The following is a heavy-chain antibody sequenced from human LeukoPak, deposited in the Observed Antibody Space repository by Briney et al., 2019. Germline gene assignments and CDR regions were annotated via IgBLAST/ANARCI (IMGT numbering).Heavy chain of an antibody. J-gene: IGHJ6*03. D-gene: IGHD4-11*01. Sequence: ASVKVSCKASGGIFGYYAISWVRQAPGQGLEWMGGINPLSGTANYARNFQGRVAINTDESTSTASMELSSLRSEDTAVYYCATVTTVTNPYYYYMDVWVKGTTVTVSS. V-gene: IGHV1-69*05. CDR3: ATVTTVTNPYYYYMDV. CDR2: INPLSGTA. CDR1: GGIFGYYA.